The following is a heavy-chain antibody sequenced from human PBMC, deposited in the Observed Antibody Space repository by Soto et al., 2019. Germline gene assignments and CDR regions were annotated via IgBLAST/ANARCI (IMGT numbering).Heavy chain of an antibody. CDR1: GFTFSSYG. Sequence: QVQLVESGGGVVQPGRSLRLSCAASGFTFSSYGMHWVRQAPGKGLEWVAVISYDGSDTYYADSVKGRFTISRDNSENTLYLQMNSLRAEDTAVYYCARRGAMFGVEDYWGQGTLVTVSS. D-gene: IGHD3-3*01. V-gene: IGHV3-30*03. CDR2: ISYDGSDT. CDR3: ARRGAMFGVEDY. J-gene: IGHJ4*02.